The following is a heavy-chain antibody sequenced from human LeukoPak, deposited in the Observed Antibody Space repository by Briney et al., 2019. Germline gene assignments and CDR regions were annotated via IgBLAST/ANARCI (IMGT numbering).Heavy chain of an antibody. CDR2: ISYDGSNK. CDR1: GFTFSSYA. Sequence: GGSLRLSCAASGFTFSSYAMHWVRQAPGKGLEWVAVISYDGSNKYYADSVKGRFTISRDNSKNTLYLQMNSLRAEDTAVYYRASLLNYDILTGKEGAFDYWGQGTLVTVSS. V-gene: IGHV3-30*04. CDR3: ASLLNYDILTGKEGAFDY. J-gene: IGHJ4*02. D-gene: IGHD3-9*01.